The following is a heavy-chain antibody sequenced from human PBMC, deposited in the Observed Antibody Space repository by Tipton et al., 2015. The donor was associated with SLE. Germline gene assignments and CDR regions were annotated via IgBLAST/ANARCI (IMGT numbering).Heavy chain of an antibody. J-gene: IGHJ3*02. CDR2: IRSKAYGGTT. CDR3: TGDSSGPHAFDI. D-gene: IGHD3-22*01. Sequence: SLRLSCTASGFTFGDYAMSWVRQAPGKGLEWVGFIRSKAYGGTTEYAASVKGTFTISRDDSKSIAYLQMNSLKTEDTAVYYCTGDSSGPHAFDIWGQGTMVTVSS. V-gene: IGHV3-49*04. CDR1: GFTFGDYA.